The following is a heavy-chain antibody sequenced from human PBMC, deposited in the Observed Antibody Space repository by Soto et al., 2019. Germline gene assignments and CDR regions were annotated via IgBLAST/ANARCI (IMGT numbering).Heavy chain of an antibody. J-gene: IGHJ6*02. CDR2: TYYRSKWYN. CDR1: GDSVSSNSAA. Sequence: PSQTLSLTCAISGDSVSSNSAAWNWIRRSPSRGLEWLGRTYYRSKWYNDYAVSVKSRITINPDTSKNQFSLQLNSVTPEDTAVYYCARGSGWSHYYYYGMDVWGQGTTVTVSS. CDR3: ARGSGWSHYYYYGMDV. V-gene: IGHV6-1*01. D-gene: IGHD6-19*01.